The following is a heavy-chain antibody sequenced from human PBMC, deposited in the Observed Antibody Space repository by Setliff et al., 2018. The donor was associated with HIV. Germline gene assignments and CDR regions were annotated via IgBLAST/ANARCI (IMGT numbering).Heavy chain of an antibody. CDR3: AMLDTSDYFRNNWFDS. CDR2: IYTDGST. V-gene: IGHV4-61*09. D-gene: IGHD3-22*01. Sequence: SETLSLTCTVSGGPISSGTYYWSWIRQPAGKGLEWIGHIYTDGSTNFNPSLRSRVTISADTPKNQLSLKLTSVTAADTAVYYCAMLDTSDYFRNNWFDSWGQGTLVTVSS. CDR1: GGPISSGTYY. J-gene: IGHJ5*01.